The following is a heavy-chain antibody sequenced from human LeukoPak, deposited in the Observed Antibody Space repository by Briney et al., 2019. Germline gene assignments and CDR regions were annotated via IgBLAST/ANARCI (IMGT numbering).Heavy chain of an antibody. CDR2: ISSSGTI. CDR1: GFTFSSYE. CDR3: AREGYDAFDI. J-gene: IGHJ3*02. V-gene: IGHV3-48*03. D-gene: IGHD1-1*01. Sequence: PGGSLRLSCAASGFTFSSYEMNWASQAPGKGLEWVSYISSSGTIYYADSVKGRFTISRDNAKNSLYLQMNSLRVEDTAVYYCAREGYDAFDIWGQGTMVTVSS.